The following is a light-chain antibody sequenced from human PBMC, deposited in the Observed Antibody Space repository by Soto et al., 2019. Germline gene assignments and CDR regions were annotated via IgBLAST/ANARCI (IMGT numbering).Light chain of an antibody. CDR3: SSYTSSSPYV. CDR2: DVS. V-gene: IGLV2-14*01. J-gene: IGLJ1*01. CDR1: SSDVGGYNY. Sequence: QSVLTQPAPVSGSPGPSITLSCTGTSSDVGGYNYVSWYQQHPGKAPKLMIYDVSNRPSGVSNRFSGSKSGNTASLTISGLQAEDEADYYCSSYTSSSPYVFGTGTKVTVL.